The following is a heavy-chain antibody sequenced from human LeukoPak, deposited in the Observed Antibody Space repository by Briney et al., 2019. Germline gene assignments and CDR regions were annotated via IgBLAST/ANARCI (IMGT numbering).Heavy chain of an antibody. CDR3: ATRGVGATKVYYYYMDV. CDR1: GSTLTELS. CDR2: FDPEDGET. V-gene: IGHV1-24*01. J-gene: IGHJ6*03. Sequence: ASVKVSCKVSGSTLTELSMNWVRRAPGKRLEWMGGFDPEDGETIYAQKFQGRVTMTEDTSTDTAYMELSSLRSEDTAVYYCATRGVGATKVYYYYMDVWGKGTTVTVSS. D-gene: IGHD1-26*01.